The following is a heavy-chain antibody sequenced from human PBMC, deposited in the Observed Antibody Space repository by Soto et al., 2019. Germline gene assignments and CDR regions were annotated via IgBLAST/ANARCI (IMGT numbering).Heavy chain of an antibody. Sequence: SETLSLTCTVSGGSISSYYWSRIRQPPGKGLEWIGYIYYSGSTNYNPSLKSRVTISVDTSKNQFSLKLSSVTAADTAVYYCASQYYDFWSGYYIPYFDYWGQGTLVTVSS. CDR3: ASQYYDFWSGYYIPYFDY. CDR1: GGSISSYY. V-gene: IGHV4-59*08. D-gene: IGHD3-3*01. CDR2: IYYSGST. J-gene: IGHJ4*02.